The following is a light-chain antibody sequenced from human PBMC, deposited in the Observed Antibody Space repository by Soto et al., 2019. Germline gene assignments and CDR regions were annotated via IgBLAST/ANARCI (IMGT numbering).Light chain of an antibody. V-gene: IGLV2-14*01. CDR3: GSYTTSSTHYV. CDR2: DVS. J-gene: IGLJ1*01. Sequence: QSALTQPASVSGSPGQPITISCTGTSSDVGGYNYVSWYQQHPGKAPKVMIYDVSNRPSGVSNRFSGSKSGNTASLTISGLQAEDEADYYCGSYTTSSTHYVFGTGTKLTVL. CDR1: SSDVGGYNY.